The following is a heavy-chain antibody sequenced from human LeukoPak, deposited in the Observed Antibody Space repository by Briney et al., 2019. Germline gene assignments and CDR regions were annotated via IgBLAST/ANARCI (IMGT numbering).Heavy chain of an antibody. V-gene: IGHV1-18*04. CDR2: ISAFNGDT. J-gene: IGHJ4*02. D-gene: IGHD3-22*01. CDR1: GYTFTGYY. Sequence: ASVKVSCKASGYTFTGYYMHWVRQAPGQGLEWMGWISAFNGDTNYAQKLQGRVTMTTDTSTSTAYMELRSLRSDDTAVYYCAREGYYDSSGFSGVDYWGQGTLVTVSS. CDR3: AREGYYDSSGFSGVDY.